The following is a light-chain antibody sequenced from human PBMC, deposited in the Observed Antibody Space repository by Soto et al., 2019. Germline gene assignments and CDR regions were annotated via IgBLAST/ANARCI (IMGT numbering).Light chain of an antibody. J-gene: IGLJ2*01. CDR1: SGHSSYA. V-gene: IGLV4-69*01. CDR2: LNSDGSH. CDR3: QTWVTGIQI. Sequence: QPVLTQSPSASASLGASVKLTCTLSSGHSSYAIAWHQQQPEKGPRYLMKLNSDGSHSKGDGIPDRFSGSSSGAERYLTISSLQSEDEADYYCQTWVTGIQIFGGGTKSPS.